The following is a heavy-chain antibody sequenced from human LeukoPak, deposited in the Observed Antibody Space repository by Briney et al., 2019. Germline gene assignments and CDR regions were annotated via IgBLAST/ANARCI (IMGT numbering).Heavy chain of an antibody. CDR2: IYYSGST. V-gene: IGHV4-39*07. D-gene: IGHD3-22*01. CDR1: GGSISSSSYY. Sequence: SETLSLTCTVSGGSISSSSYYWGWIRQPPGTGLEWIGSIYYSGSTYYNPSLKSRVTISVDTSKNQFSLKLSSVTAADTAVYYCAASSGYYLNWFDPWGQGTLVTVSS. CDR3: AASSGYYLNWFDP. J-gene: IGHJ5*02.